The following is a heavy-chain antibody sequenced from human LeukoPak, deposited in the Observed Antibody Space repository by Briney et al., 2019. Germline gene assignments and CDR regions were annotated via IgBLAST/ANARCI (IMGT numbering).Heavy chain of an antibody. CDR1: GGSISSGGYY. V-gene: IGHV4-31*03. Sequence: SETLSLTCTVSGGSISSGGYYWSWIRQHPGKGLEWIGYIYYSGSTYYNPSLKSRVTISVDTSKNQFSLKLSSVTAADTAVYYCARVQQPKRVWFDPWGQGTLVTVSS. CDR2: IYYSGST. D-gene: IGHD6-13*01. CDR3: ARVQQPKRVWFDP. J-gene: IGHJ5*02.